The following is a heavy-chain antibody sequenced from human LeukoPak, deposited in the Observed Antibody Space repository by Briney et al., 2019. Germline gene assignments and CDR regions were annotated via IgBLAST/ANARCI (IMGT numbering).Heavy chain of an antibody. Sequence: SETLSLTCTVSGGSLGSSSYYWGWIRQPPGKGLEWIGNIYYSGSTYYNPSLKSRVTISVDTSKNHFSLKLSSVTAADTAVYYCAREGDLGFSLWYFDLWGRGTLVTVSS. J-gene: IGHJ2*01. CDR3: AREGDLGFSLWYFDL. CDR2: IYYSGST. CDR1: GGSLGSSSYY. V-gene: IGHV4-39*02. D-gene: IGHD3-3*02.